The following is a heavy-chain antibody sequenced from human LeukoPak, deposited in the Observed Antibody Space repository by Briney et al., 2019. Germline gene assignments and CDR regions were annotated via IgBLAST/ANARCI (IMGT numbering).Heavy chain of an antibody. CDR2: TYHKGSL. V-gene: IGHV4-38-2*01. Sequence: KPSETLSLTCDVSGYSISSGYYWGWIRQPPGKGLEWIGSTYHKGSLYYNPSLKSRVTISVDTYKNHFSLNLSSVTAADTAVYYCTRGLSYYDSSGSYYVYYFDSWGQGTLATVSS. J-gene: IGHJ4*02. D-gene: IGHD3-22*01. CDR1: GYSISSGYY. CDR3: TRGLSYYDSSGSYYVYYFDS.